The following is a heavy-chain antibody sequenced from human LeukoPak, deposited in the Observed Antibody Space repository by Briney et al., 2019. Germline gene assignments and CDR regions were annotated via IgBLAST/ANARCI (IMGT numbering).Heavy chain of an antibody. Sequence: GGSLRLSCAASGFTFSSYAMSWVRQAPGRGVEGVSAISGSGGSTYYADSVKGRFTISRDNSKNTLYLQMNSLRAEDTAVYYCAKDNVAMIVVVTFDYWGQGPWSPSPQ. CDR3: AKDNVAMIVVVTFDY. V-gene: IGHV3-23*01. CDR2: ISGSGGST. D-gene: IGHD3-22*01. CDR1: GFTFSSYA. J-gene: IGHJ4*02.